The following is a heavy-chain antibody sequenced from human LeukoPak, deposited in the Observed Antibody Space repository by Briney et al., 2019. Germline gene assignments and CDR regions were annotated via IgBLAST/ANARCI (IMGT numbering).Heavy chain of an antibody. D-gene: IGHD3-22*01. CDR2: IYYNGST. J-gene: IGHJ4*02. V-gene: IGHV4-30-4*01. CDR3: ARFYDSSGYPDY. CDR1: GGSISSGDYY. Sequence: SETLSLSCTVSGGSISSGDYYWSWIRQPPGKGLEWIGYIYYNGSTYYNPSLKSRVTISVDTSKNQFSLKLSSVTAADTAVYYCARFYDSSGYPDYWGQGTLVTVSS.